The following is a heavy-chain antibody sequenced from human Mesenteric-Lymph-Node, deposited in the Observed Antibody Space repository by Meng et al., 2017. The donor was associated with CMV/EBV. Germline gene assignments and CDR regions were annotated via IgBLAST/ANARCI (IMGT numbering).Heavy chain of an antibody. CDR2: ISRSSSYK. J-gene: IGHJ4*02. Sequence: GESLKISCAASGFSFNSYSMNWVRQAPGKGLKWVSSISRSSSYKYYADSVKGRFTISRDNAKNFLFLQMSSLRVEDTAVYYCATSPDIVVVPPVHRDFWGQGTLVTVSS. CDR3: ATSPDIVVVPPVHRDF. CDR1: GFSFNSYS. V-gene: IGHV3-21*01. D-gene: IGHD2-2*01.